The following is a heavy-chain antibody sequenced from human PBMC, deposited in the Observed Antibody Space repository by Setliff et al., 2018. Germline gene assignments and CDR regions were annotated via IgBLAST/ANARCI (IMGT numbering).Heavy chain of an antibody. J-gene: IGHJ6*02. CDR2: IQKSGGT. CDR1: GVSISSYY. V-gene: IGHV4-59*01. CDR3: ARLSWNGLRYYGLDV. D-gene: IGHD3-3*01. Sequence: SETLSLTCNVSGVSISSYYWSWIRQPPGKGLESIGYIQKSGGTNYNPALKSRVTISVDTSTNQSYLKLRSVTAADTAVYYCARLSWNGLRYYGLDVWGQGTTVTVSS.